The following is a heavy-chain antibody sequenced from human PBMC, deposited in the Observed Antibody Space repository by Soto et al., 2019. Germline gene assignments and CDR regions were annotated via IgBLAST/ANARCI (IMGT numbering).Heavy chain of an antibody. CDR3: SSDPGYHYVWGSYRTYYYYYYGMDV. CDR1: GYTFTSYG. J-gene: IGHJ6*02. V-gene: IGHV1-18*04. D-gene: IGHD3-16*02. CDR2: ISAYNGNT. Sequence: QVQLVQSGAEVKKPGASVKVSCKASGYTFTSYGISWVRQAPGQGLEWMGWISAYNGNTNYAQKLQGRVTMTTDTSTSTAYMELRSLRSDDTAVYYCSSDPGYHYVWGSYRTYYYYYYGMDVWGQGTTVTVSS.